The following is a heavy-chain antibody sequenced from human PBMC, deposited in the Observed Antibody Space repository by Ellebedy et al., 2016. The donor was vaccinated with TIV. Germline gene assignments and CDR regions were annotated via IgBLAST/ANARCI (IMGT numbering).Heavy chain of an antibody. CDR1: GFDFKNFA. V-gene: IGHV3-23*01. Sequence: GGSLRLSXTASGFDFKNFAMNWVRETPGKGLEWVSGISGFGDRTYYADSVKGRFTISRDNSRDTLYLQMNSLNVDDTAAYYCAKDRGSGTYENWFNPWGQGALVTVSP. J-gene: IGHJ5*02. CDR2: ISGFGDRT. CDR3: AKDRGSGTYENWFNP. D-gene: IGHD1-26*01.